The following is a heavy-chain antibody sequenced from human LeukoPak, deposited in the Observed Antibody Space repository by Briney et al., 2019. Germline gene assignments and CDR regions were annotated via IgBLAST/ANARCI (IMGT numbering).Heavy chain of an antibody. Sequence: SVKVSCKASGYTFTAYYLHWVRQAPGQGLERMGYIYPKSNDTNYAQNFQGRVTMTMDTSISTVYMELSRLTSDDTAVYYCARDEAAAKTNALDIWGQGTKVTVSS. CDR3: ARDEAAAKTNALDI. V-gene: IGHV1-2*02. CDR1: GYTFTAYY. CDR2: IYPKSNDT. D-gene: IGHD6-13*01. J-gene: IGHJ3*02.